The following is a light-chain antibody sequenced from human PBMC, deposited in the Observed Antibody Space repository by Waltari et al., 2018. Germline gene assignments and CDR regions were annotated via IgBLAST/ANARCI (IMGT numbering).Light chain of an antibody. CDR3: QQRSNWPPFT. CDR1: QSVSSY. Sequence: EIVLTQSPATLSLSPGERATLSCRASQSVSSYLAWYQQKPGQAPRLLIYDASNRATGIPARFSGSGSGTDVTRTISSLEPEDCAVYYCQQRSNWPPFTFGPGTKVDIK. V-gene: IGKV3-11*01. J-gene: IGKJ3*01. CDR2: DAS.